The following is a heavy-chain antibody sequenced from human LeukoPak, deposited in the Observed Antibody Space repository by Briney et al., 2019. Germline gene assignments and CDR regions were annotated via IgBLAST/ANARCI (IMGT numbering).Heavy chain of an antibody. CDR3: TRLQIAVAGPNWFDP. J-gene: IGHJ5*02. CDR1: KFTFGSYW. CDR2: IKQDGSVQ. Sequence: PGGSLRLSCAASKFTFGSYWMSWVRQAPGQGLEWVANIKQDGSVQFYMDSLKGRFSVSGDNAKNSLYLQMNGLRVEDTAVYYCTRLQIAVAGPNWFDPWGQGTLVTVSS. D-gene: IGHD6-19*01. V-gene: IGHV3-7*01.